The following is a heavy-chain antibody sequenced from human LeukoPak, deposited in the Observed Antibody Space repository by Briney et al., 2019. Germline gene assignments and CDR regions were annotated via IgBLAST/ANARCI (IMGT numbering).Heavy chain of an antibody. V-gene: IGHV3-30*02. J-gene: IGHJ5*02. CDR3: AKDGSGSIDL. CDR2: IQHDESNE. CDR1: GFTFSYYG. Sequence: GGSLRLSCAASGFTFSYYGMHWGRQAPGKGREWVAFIQHDESNEDYEDSVKGRFTISRDNPKNTLYLQLNSLRDEDTAVYYCAKDGSGSIDLWGRGTLVTVSS. D-gene: IGHD3-22*01.